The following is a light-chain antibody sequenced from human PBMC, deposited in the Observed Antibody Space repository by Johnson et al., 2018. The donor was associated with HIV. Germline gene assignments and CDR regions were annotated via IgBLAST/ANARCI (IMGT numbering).Light chain of an antibody. CDR1: SSNIGSNY. Sequence: QSVLTQPPSVSAAPGREVTISCSGSSSNIGSNYVSWYQQLPGTAPKLLIYENNKRPSGIPDRFSGSKSGTSATLGITGLQTGDEADYYCGTWYSSLSAGAVFGTGTKVTVL. CDR3: GTWYSSLSAGAV. CDR2: ENN. V-gene: IGLV1-51*02. J-gene: IGLJ1*01.